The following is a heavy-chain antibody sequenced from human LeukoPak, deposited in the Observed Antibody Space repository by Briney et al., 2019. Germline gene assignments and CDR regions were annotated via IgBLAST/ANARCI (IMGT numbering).Heavy chain of an antibody. CDR1: GFTFSSYG. Sequence: GGSLRLSCAASGFTFSSYGMHWVRQAPGKGLEWVAFIRYDGSNKYYADSVKGRFTISRDNSKNTLYLQMNSLRAEDTAVYYCGVIVVVPADLDYWGQGTLVTVSS. CDR2: IRYDGSNK. CDR3: GVIVVVPADLDY. D-gene: IGHD2-2*01. J-gene: IGHJ4*02. V-gene: IGHV3-30*02.